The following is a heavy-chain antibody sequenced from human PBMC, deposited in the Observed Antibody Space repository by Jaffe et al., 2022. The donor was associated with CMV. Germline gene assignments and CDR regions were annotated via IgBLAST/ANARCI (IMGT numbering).Heavy chain of an antibody. CDR1: GFTFSNAW. J-gene: IGHJ6*03. Sequence: EVQLVESGGGLVKPGGSLRLSCAASGFTFSNAWMSWVRQAPGKGLEWVGRIKSKTDGGTTDYAAPVKGRFTISRDDSKNTLYLQMNSLKTEDTAVYYCTTDHVWRPVRAICSGGSCYSGGYYYMDVWGKGTTVTVSS. CDR3: TTDHVWRPVRAICSGGSCYSGGYYYMDV. V-gene: IGHV3-15*01. D-gene: IGHD2-15*01. CDR2: IKSKTDGGTT.